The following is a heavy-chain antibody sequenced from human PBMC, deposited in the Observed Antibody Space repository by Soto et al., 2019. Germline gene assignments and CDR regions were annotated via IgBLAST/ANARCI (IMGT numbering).Heavy chain of an antibody. V-gene: IGHV4-61*01. Sequence: SEPLSHPYTVSGDSFSTSNYYWSWIRQPPGKGLEWIGYNYYSGTTNYNPSLKSRVTISVDTSKNQFFLRLTSVTAADTAVYFCARAMIGNGGRGWFDPWGQGALVTVAS. CDR3: ARAMIGNGGRGWFDP. J-gene: IGHJ5*02. CDR1: GDSFSTSNYY. CDR2: NYYSGTT. D-gene: IGHD4-17*01.